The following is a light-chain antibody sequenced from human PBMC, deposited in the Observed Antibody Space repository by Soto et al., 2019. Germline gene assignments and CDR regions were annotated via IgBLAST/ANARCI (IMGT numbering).Light chain of an antibody. CDR1: QSVSSSY. Sequence: EIVLTQSPGPLSLSPGERATLSCRASQSVSSSYLAWYQQKPGQAPRLLIYGASSRATGIPDRFSGSGSGTDFTLTISRLEPEDFAVYYCQQYGSSLWTFRQGTKVEIK. CDR2: GAS. J-gene: IGKJ1*01. CDR3: QQYGSSLWT. V-gene: IGKV3-20*01.